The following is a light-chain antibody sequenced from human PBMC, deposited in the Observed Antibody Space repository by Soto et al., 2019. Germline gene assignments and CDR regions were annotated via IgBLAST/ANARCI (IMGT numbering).Light chain of an antibody. CDR3: QQYSYSPPT. V-gene: IGKV3-20*01. J-gene: IGKJ1*01. CDR2: GAS. Sequence: EIVLTQSPGTLSLSPGERATLSCRASQSVSNNYLAWYQQKPGQAPRLLIYGASNRATGIPDRFSGSGSGTDFNFTIGRLEPEDFAMYYCQQYSYSPPTFGQGAKVDIK. CDR1: QSVSNNY.